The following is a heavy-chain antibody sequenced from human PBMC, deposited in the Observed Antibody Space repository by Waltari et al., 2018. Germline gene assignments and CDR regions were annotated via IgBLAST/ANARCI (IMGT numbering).Heavy chain of an antibody. Sequence: EVQLVESGGGLVHPGRSLRLSCAASGFPFDDYAIHWFRQPPGKGLEWVAGINWNSDSIGYGDSVKGRFTISRDNPRNSLYLQMKSLTTEDTAVYYCLKKNDEVYDRNGLVYDAFDVWGQGTMVTVST. V-gene: IGHV3-9*01. D-gene: IGHD3-22*01. CDR3: LKKNDEVYDRNGLVYDAFDV. J-gene: IGHJ3*01. CDR2: INWNSDSI. CDR1: GFPFDDYA.